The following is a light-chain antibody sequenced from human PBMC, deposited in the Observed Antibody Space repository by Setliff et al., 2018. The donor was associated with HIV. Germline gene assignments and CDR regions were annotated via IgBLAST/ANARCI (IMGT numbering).Light chain of an antibody. CDR3: SSYTSSSTLL. CDR2: DVT. J-gene: IGLJ2*01. V-gene: IGLV2-14*03. CDR1: SSDVGGYNY. Sequence: QSVLTQPASVSGSPGQSITISCTGTSSDVGGYNYVSWYQHHPDRAPKLMIYDVTNRPSGVSNRFSGSKSGNTASLTISGLQAEDEADYYCSSYTSSSTLLFGGGTQLTVL.